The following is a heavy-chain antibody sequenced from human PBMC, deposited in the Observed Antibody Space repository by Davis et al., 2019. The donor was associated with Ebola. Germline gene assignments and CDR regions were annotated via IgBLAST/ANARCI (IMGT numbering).Heavy chain of an antibody. D-gene: IGHD3-10*01. CDR3: ARSGSGSLGTLLYYYYYGMDV. Sequence: ASVKVSCKASGYTFTSYDINWVRQATGQGLEWMGWMNPNSGNTGYAQKFQGRVTMTRNTSISTAYMELSSLRSEDTAVYYCARSGSGSLGTLLYYYYYGMDVWGKGTTVTVSS. V-gene: IGHV1-8*01. CDR1: GYTFTSYD. CDR2: MNPNSGNT. J-gene: IGHJ6*04.